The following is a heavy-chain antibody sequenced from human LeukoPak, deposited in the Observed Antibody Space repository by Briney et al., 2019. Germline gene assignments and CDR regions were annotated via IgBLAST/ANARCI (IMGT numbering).Heavy chain of an antibody. J-gene: IGHJ5*02. V-gene: IGHV3-23*01. CDR2: ISGGST. CDR1: GFTFSSYA. D-gene: IGHD7-27*01. Sequence: GGSLRLSCAASGFTFSSYAMSWVRQAPGKGLEWVSAISGGSTYYADSVKGRFTISRDNSKNTLYLQMNSLRAEDTAVYYCAKTVSVGKYNWFDPWGQGTLVTVSS. CDR3: AKTVSVGKYNWFDP.